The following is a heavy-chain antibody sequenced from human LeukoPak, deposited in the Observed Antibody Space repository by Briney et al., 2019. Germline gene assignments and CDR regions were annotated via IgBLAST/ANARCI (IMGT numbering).Heavy chain of an antibody. V-gene: IGHV4-59*08. D-gene: IGHD3-10*01. CDR2: IYYSGST. Sequence: SETLSLTCTVSGGSISSYYWSWIRQPPGKGLEWIGYIYYSGSTNYNPSLKSRATISVDTSKNQFSLKLSSVTAADTAVYYCARQSDSDYYGSGSYYSLGAFDIWGQGIMVTVSS. CDR3: ARQSDSDYYGSGSYYSLGAFDI. J-gene: IGHJ3*02. CDR1: GGSISSYY.